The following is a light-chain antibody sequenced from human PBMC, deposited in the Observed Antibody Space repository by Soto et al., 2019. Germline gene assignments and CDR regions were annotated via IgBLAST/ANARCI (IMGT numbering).Light chain of an antibody. CDR2: GAS. CDR1: QSVSSSY. J-gene: IGKJ1*01. V-gene: IGKV3-20*01. Sequence: EIVLTQSPGTLSLSPGEIATLSCRASQSVSSSYLAWYQQKPGQAPRLLIYGASSRATGIPDRFSGSGSGTDFTLTISRLEPEDFALYYCQQYGSSPRGTFVQGTKVEIK. CDR3: QQYGSSPRGT.